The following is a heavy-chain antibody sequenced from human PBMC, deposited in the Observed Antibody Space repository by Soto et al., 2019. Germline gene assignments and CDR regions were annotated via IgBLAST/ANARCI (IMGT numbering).Heavy chain of an antibody. V-gene: IGHV1-8*01. Sequence: GASVKVSCKASGYTFPSYYINWVRHATGQGLEWMGWMNPNSGNTGYARKFQGRVTMTRNASITTAYMELSSLRSEDTAVYYCAADPRSSSWPFYWGQGTLVTVSS. CDR2: MNPNSGNT. CDR1: GYTFPSYY. D-gene: IGHD6-6*01. J-gene: IGHJ4*02. CDR3: AADPRSSSWPFY.